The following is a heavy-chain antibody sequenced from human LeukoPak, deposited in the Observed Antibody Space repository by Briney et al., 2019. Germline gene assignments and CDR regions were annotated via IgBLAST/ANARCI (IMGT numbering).Heavy chain of an antibody. CDR3: ATLGGHYYGPGPFHL. CDR2: ISSSSSYI. CDR1: GFTFSSYS. D-gene: IGHD3-10*01. Sequence: NPGGSLRLSCGASGFTFSSYSMNWVRQAPGKGLEWVSSISSSSSYIYYADSVKGRFTISRDNAKNSLYLQMNSLRAEDTAVYYCATLGGHYYGPGPFHLWGRGTLVTVSS. J-gene: IGHJ2*01. V-gene: IGHV3-21*01.